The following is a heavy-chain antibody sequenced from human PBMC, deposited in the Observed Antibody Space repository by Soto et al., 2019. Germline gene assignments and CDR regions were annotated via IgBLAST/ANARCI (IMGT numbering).Heavy chain of an antibody. D-gene: IGHD3-3*01. V-gene: IGHV3-48*02. CDR1: GFTFSSYS. J-gene: IGHJ6*02. Sequence: GGSLRLSCADSGFTFSSYSMNWVRQAPGKGLEWVSYISSSSSTIYYADSVKGRFTISRDNAKSSLYLQMNSLRDEDTAVYYCARNYDFWSGYYGMDVWGQGT. CDR3: ARNYDFWSGYYGMDV. CDR2: ISSSSSTI.